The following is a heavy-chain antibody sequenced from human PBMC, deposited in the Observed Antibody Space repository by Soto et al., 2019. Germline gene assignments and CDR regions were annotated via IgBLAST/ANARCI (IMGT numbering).Heavy chain of an antibody. J-gene: IGHJ4*02. CDR3: AREARGRMTTVQEG. CDR2: IGGSGSGT. CDR1: GFSFSNYA. Sequence: EVQLLESGGGLVQPGGSLRLSCTASGFSFSNYALSWVRQAPGKGLEWVSAIGGSGSGTNYADSVKGRCTISRDNSKNTLYLQMNSLRPEDTAVYYCAREARGRMTTVQEGWGQGTLVTVSS. D-gene: IGHD4-4*01. V-gene: IGHV3-23*01.